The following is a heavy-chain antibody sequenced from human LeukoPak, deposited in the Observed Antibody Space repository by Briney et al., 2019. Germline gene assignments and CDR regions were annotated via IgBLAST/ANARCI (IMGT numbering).Heavy chain of an antibody. CDR3: ARDLVGIAVAGTWFDP. V-gene: IGHV3-21*01. D-gene: IGHD6-19*01. Sequence: GGPLRLPCAASGFTFSSYSMNWVRQAPGKGLEGVSSISSSSSYIYYADSVKGRFTISRDNPKNSLYLQMNSLRAEDTAVYYCARDLVGIAVAGTWFDPWGQGTLVTVSS. J-gene: IGHJ5*02. CDR2: ISSSSSYI. CDR1: GFTFSSYS.